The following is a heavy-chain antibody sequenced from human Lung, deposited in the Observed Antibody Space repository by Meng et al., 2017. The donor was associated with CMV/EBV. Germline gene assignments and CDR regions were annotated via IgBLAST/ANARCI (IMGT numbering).Heavy chain of an antibody. CDR3: ARVWNYDILTGYYTHYFDY. D-gene: IGHD3-9*01. V-gene: IGHV1-18*01. Sequence: VPRVQSGAGVEKPGASVKVSCKAFGYTFTSYGLSWVRQAPGQGLEWMGWISTYNGNTNYAQKLQGRVTMTTDTSTSTVYMEVRSLRSDDTAVYYCARVWNYDILTGYYTHYFDYWGQGTLVTVSS. CDR2: ISTYNGNT. J-gene: IGHJ4*02. CDR1: GYTFTSYG.